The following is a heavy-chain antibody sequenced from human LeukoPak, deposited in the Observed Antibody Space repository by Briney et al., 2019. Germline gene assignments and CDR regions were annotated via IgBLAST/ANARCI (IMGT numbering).Heavy chain of an antibody. CDR1: GFTFNTYS. D-gene: IGHD3-10*01. J-gene: IGHJ4*02. CDR2: ISSTSSYI. Sequence: GGSLRLSCAASGFTFNTYSMNWVRQAPGKGLEWVSSISSTSSYIYYADSVKGRFTISRDNAKNSLYLQMNSLRAGDTAVYYCARDYGSGSHFDYWGQGTLVTVSS. CDR3: ARDYGSGSHFDY. V-gene: IGHV3-21*01.